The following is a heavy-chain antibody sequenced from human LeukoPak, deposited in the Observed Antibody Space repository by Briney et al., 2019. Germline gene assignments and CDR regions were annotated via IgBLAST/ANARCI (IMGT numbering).Heavy chain of an antibody. CDR2: IYYSGST. D-gene: IGHD3-10*02. Sequence: SETLSLTCTVSGYSISSGYYWGWIRQPPGKGLEWIGSIYYSGSTYYNPSLKSRVTISVDRSKNQFSLELTSVTAADTAVYYCAREMLDNHWLDPWGQGTLVTVSS. CDR3: AREMLDNHWLDP. CDR1: GYSISSGYY. J-gene: IGHJ5*02. V-gene: IGHV4-38-2*02.